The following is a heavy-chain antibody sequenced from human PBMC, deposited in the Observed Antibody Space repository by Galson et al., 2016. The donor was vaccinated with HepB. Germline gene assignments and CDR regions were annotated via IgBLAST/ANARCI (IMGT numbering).Heavy chain of an antibody. J-gene: IGHJ4*02. Sequence: ETLSLTCAVYGGSFSGYYWNWIRQPPGKGLEWIGEVYHSGDTNYSPSLRSRVTISVDTSKNQFSLKLNSVTAADTAVYHCARHGSTSTSCPGYYWGQGTLVTVSP. CDR1: GGSFSGYY. CDR2: VYHSGDT. CDR3: ARHGSTSTSCPGYY. D-gene: IGHD2-2*01. V-gene: IGHV4-34*01.